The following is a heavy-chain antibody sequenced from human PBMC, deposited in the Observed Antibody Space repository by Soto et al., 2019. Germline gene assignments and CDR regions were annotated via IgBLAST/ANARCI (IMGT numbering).Heavy chain of an antibody. V-gene: IGHV1-3*05. CDR2: INAGNGNT. J-gene: IGHJ4*02. CDR3: ARAVAVPADFDY. CDR1: GYTFTSYA. D-gene: IGHD6-19*01. Sequence: QVQLVQSGAEEKKPGASVKVSCKASGYTFTSYAMHWVRQAPGQRLEWMGWINAGNGNTKYSQKFQGRVTITRDTSASTAYRELSSLRAEDTAVDYCARAVAVPADFDYWGQGTLVTVSS.